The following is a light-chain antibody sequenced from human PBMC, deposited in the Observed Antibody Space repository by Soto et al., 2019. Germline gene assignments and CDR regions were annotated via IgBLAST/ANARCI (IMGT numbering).Light chain of an antibody. CDR1: RSLSSDY. J-gene: IGKJ1*01. CDR3: QQRNSWPWT. CDR2: HAS. Sequence: IVLMQSPDTLSLSPGERATLSCRASRSLSSDYLAWYQQKPGQAPRLLFYHASRRATGTPDRFSVSGSGTDFTLTISRLEPGDFAVYYCQQRNSWPWTFGQGTKVEIK. V-gene: IGKV3D-20*02.